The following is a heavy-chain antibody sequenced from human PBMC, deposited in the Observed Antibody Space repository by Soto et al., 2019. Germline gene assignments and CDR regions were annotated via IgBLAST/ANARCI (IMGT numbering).Heavy chain of an antibody. CDR1: GGSISSSSYY. V-gene: IGHV4-39*01. D-gene: IGHD1-7*01. J-gene: IGHJ4*02. Sequence: SETLSLTCTVSGGSISSSSYYWGWIRQPPGKGLEWIGSIYYSGSTYYNPSLKSRVTISVDTSKNQFSLKLSSVTAADTAVYYCARQDDHNWNYLFDYWGQGTLVTVSS. CDR2: IYYSGST. CDR3: ARQDDHNWNYLFDY.